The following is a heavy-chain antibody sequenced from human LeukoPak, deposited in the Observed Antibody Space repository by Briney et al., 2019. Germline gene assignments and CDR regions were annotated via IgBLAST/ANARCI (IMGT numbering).Heavy chain of an antibody. Sequence: PGGSLRLSCAASGFTFSSYSMNWVRQAPGKGLEWVSSISSSSYIYYADSVKGRFTISRDNAKNSLYLQMNSLRAEDTAVYYCARDPGPIAVTGHFYYYMDVWGKGTTVTISS. CDR2: ISSSSYI. D-gene: IGHD6-19*01. J-gene: IGHJ6*03. CDR1: GFTFSSYS. V-gene: IGHV3-21*04. CDR3: ARDPGPIAVTGHFYYYMDV.